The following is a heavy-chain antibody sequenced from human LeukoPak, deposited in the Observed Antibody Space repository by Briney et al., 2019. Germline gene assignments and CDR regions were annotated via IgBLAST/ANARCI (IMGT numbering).Heavy chain of an antibody. Sequence: SETLSLTCTVSGGSISSGDYYWSWIRQPPGKGLEWIGEINHSGSTNYNPSLKSRVTISVDTSKNQFSLKLSSVTAADTAVYYCARGDRITGTAGTWGQGTLVTVSS. CDR3: ARGDRITGTAGT. V-gene: IGHV4-39*07. J-gene: IGHJ4*02. D-gene: IGHD1-20*01. CDR2: INHSGST. CDR1: GGSISSGDYY.